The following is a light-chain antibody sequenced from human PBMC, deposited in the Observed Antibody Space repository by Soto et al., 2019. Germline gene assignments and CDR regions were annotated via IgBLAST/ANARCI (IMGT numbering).Light chain of an antibody. V-gene: IGKV3-20*01. J-gene: IGKJ5*01. CDR2: GAS. CDR3: QHYVERSPIT. Sequence: EIVMTQSPATLSVSPGEGATLSCRASQSVSSNLAWYQQKPGQAPRLLIYGASSRATGIPDRFSVSGSGTDFTLTISRLEPEDFALYYCQHYVERSPITFGQGTRLEIK. CDR1: QSVSSN.